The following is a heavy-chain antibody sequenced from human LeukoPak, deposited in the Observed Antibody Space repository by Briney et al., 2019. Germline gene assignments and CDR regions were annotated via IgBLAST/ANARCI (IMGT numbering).Heavy chain of an antibody. CDR1: GYSFTSYW. CDR3: ASLQGRRYNWFDP. Sequence: GESLQISCKGSGYSFTSYWIGWVRQMPGKGLEWTGIIYPGDSDTRHSPSFQGQVTVSADKSISTAYLQWSSLKASDTAMYYCASLQGRRYNWFDPWGQGTLVTVSS. V-gene: IGHV5-51*01. CDR2: IYPGDSDT. D-gene: IGHD4-17*01. J-gene: IGHJ5*02.